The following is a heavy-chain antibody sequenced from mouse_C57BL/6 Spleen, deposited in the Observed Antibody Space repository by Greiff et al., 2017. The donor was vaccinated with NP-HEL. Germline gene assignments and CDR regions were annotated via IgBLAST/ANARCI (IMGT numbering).Heavy chain of an antibody. CDR1: GFTFSDYG. D-gene: IGHD4-1*01. Sequence: EVMLVESGGGLVKPGGSLKLSCAASGFTFSDYGMHWVRQAPEKGLEWVAYISSGSSTIYYADKVKGRLTISRDNAKNTLFLQMTSLRSEDTAMYYCARRVLGRYYFDYWGQGTTLTVSS. V-gene: IGHV5-17*01. CDR3: ARRVLGRYYFDY. J-gene: IGHJ2*01. CDR2: ISSGSSTI.